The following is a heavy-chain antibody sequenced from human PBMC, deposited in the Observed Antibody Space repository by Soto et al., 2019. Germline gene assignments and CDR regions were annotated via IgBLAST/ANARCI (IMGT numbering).Heavy chain of an antibody. V-gene: IGHV1-2*04. J-gene: IGHJ4*02. CDR2: INPNSGDT. CDR3: ARGGGAWILYDN. D-gene: IGHD5-18*01. CDR1: GYTFTGHH. Sequence: GALVKVSCKASGYTFTGHHIHWVRQAPGQGLEWMGWINPNSGDTKYAQKFQGWVTVTRDTSTNTAYMELNRLRSDDTAVYYCARGGGAWILYDNWGQGTLVTVSS.